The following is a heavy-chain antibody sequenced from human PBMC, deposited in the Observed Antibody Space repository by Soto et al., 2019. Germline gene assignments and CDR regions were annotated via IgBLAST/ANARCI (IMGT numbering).Heavy chain of an antibody. CDR2: IWYDGSNK. V-gene: IGHV3-33*01. D-gene: IGHD2-2*01. Sequence: QVHLVESGGGVVQPGRSLRLSCAASGFTFSSYGMHWVRQAPGKGLEWVAVIWYDGSNKYYADSVKGRFTISRDKSKNTLYLQMNSLRVEDTAVYYCARDFSSRASCMRPVCYYYYGMDVWGQGTTVTVSS. CDR1: GFTFSSYG. CDR3: ARDFSSRASCMRPVCYYYYGMDV. J-gene: IGHJ6*02.